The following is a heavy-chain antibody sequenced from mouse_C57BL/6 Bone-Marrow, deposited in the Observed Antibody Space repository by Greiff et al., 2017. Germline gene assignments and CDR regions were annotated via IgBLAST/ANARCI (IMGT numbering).Heavy chain of an antibody. CDR1: GYTFTSYW. D-gene: IGHD2-4*01. CDR3: ARYFDLWGFAY. Sequence: VQVVESGAELAKPGASVKLSCKASGYTFTSYWMHWVKQRPGQGLEWIGYINPSSGYTKYNQKFKDKATLTADKSSSTAYMQLSSLTYEDSAVYYCARYFDLWGFAYWGQGTLVTVSA. J-gene: IGHJ3*01. V-gene: IGHV1-7*01. CDR2: INPSSGYT.